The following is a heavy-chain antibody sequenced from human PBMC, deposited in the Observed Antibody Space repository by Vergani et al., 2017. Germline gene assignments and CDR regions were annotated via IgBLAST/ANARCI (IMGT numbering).Heavy chain of an antibody. Sequence: EVQLLESGGDLVQPGGSLRLSCAASGFTFSSYNMNWVRQAPGKGLEWVSYLSSDSSTIYYADSVKGRFTISRDNAKNSLYLQMNSLRAEDTAVYYCARVTYYYDGSSYYYFDFWGQGTLVTVS. CDR2: LSSDSSTI. J-gene: IGHJ4*02. V-gene: IGHV3-48*01. CDR1: GFTFSSYN. D-gene: IGHD3-22*01. CDR3: ARVTYYYDGSSYYYFDF.